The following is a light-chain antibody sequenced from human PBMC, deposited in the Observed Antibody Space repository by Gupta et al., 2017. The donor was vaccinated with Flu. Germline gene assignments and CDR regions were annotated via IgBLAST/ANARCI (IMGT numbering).Light chain of an antibody. CDR1: QDINKY. J-gene: IGKJ1*01. Sequence: IQMTQSPSPLSASVGDTVTITCQASQDINKYLNWYQHKPGKAPKLLIYIASNLETGVPARFSGSGSGTDFSLTISSLQPEDVAAYYCQQFHSAPLTFGQGTKVEIK. CDR3: QQFHSAPLT. V-gene: IGKV1-33*01. CDR2: IAS.